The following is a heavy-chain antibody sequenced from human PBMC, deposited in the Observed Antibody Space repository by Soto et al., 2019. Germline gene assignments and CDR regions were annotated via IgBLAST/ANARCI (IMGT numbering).Heavy chain of an antibody. Sequence: QLQLQESGPGLVKPSETLSLTCTVSGGSISSSDYFWGWIRQPPGKGLEWIGNIYYSGRTYYNPPLKSRVTISADTSKNQFSLKLSSVAAADTAVYYCARRMGYCTSTSCYEYYFDYWGQGTLVTVSS. CDR3: ARRMGYCTSTSCYEYYFDY. D-gene: IGHD2-2*01. CDR1: GGSISSSDYF. J-gene: IGHJ4*02. V-gene: IGHV4-39*01. CDR2: IYYSGRT.